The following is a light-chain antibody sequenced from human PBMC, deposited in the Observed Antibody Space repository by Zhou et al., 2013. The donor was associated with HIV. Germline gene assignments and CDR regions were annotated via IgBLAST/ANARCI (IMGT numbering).Light chain of an antibody. J-gene: IGKJ1*01. CDR2: DAS. Sequence: EILMMQAPATLSVSPGERATLSCRASQSVSNSYLAWYQHKPGQAPRLLIYDASSRATGIPDRFSGSGSGTDFTLIISRMEPEDFAVYFCQQYGGSPRTFGQGTKVEIK. V-gene: IGKV3-20*01. CDR1: QSVSNSY. CDR3: QQYGGSPRT.